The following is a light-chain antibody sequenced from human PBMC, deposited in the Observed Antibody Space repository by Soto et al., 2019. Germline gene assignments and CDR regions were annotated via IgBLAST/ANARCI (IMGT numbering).Light chain of an antibody. CDR2: GVS. Sequence: DLQLTQSPSFLSASVGDRVTITCRASQGISSYLAWYQQKPGIAPYLLIYGVSTLQSGVPSRFSGSGSGTEFTLTISSLQPEDFATYFCQQLNTYPVTFGGGTKVEIK. V-gene: IGKV1-9*01. J-gene: IGKJ4*01. CDR3: QQLNTYPVT. CDR1: QGISSY.